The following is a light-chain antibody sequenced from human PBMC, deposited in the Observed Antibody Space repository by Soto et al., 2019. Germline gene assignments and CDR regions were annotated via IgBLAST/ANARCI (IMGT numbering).Light chain of an antibody. CDR1: SXDVGGYNY. CDR3: SSYTTSSTLV. J-gene: IGLJ1*01. V-gene: IGLV2-14*01. CDR2: EVS. Sequence: QSVLTQPASVSGSPGQSITISCTGTSXDVGGYNYVSWYQQHPGKAPKLMIYEVSNRPSGVSNRFSGSKSDNTASLTISGLQAEDEADYYCSSYTTSSTLVFGTGTKVTVL.